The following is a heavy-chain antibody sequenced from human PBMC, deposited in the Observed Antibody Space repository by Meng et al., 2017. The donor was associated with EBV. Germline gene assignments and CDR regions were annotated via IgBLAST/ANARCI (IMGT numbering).Heavy chain of an antibody. CDR3: ARRGGVADWFDP. D-gene: IGHD2-15*01. J-gene: IGHJ5*02. CDR1: GYTFTSYA. V-gene: IGHV1-3*01. Sequence: GQVVQSGDEGKNPGASVKVSCKASGYTFTSYAMHWVRQAPGQRLEWMGWINAGNGNTKYSQKFQGRVTITRDTSASTAYMELSSLRSEDTAVYYCARRGGVADWFDPWGQGTLVTVSS. CDR2: INAGNGNT.